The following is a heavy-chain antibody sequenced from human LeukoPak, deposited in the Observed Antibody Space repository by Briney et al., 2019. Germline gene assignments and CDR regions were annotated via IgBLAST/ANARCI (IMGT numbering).Heavy chain of an antibody. D-gene: IGHD5-18*01. Sequence: SETLSLTCTVSGGSISNYYWYWMRQPPGKGLECIGYTYYSGNANYNPSLKSRVTISVDTSKNQFSLKLSSVTAADTAVYYCASLRGYSYGYDCWGQGTLVTVSS. CDR3: ASLRGYSYGYDC. J-gene: IGHJ4*02. V-gene: IGHV4-59*12. CDR2: TYYSGNA. CDR1: GGSISNYY.